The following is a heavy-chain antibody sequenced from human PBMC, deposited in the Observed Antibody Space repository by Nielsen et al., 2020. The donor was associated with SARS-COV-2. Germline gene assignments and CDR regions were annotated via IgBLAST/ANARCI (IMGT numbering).Heavy chain of an antibody. Sequence: GESLKISCAASGFTFSSYGMHWVRQAPGKGLEWVAVISYDGSNKYYADSVKGRFTISRDNPKNTLYLQMNSLRAEDTAVYYCAKGGGDYWGQGTLVTVSS. J-gene: IGHJ4*02. D-gene: IGHD3-16*01. V-gene: IGHV3-30*18. CDR1: GFTFSSYG. CDR3: AKGGGDY. CDR2: ISYDGSNK.